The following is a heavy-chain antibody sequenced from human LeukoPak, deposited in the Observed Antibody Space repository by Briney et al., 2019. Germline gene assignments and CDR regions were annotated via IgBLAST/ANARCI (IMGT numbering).Heavy chain of an antibody. CDR3: ARGGRWFGESNKFDY. J-gene: IGHJ4*02. Sequence: ASVKVSCKASGYTFTGYYMHWVRQAPGQGLEWMGWINPNSGGTNYAQKFQGWVTMTRDTSISTAYMELRSLRSDDTAVYYCARGGRWFGESNKFDYWGQGTLVTVSS. D-gene: IGHD3-10*01. V-gene: IGHV1-2*04. CDR1: GYTFTGYY. CDR2: INPNSGGT.